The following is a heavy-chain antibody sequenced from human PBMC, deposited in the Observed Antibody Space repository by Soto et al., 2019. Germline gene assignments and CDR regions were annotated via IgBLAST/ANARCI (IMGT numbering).Heavy chain of an antibody. CDR2: ISTASGKT. CDR3: ARGEDY. V-gene: IGHV1-3*04. J-gene: IGHJ4*02. Sequence: QVQLVQSGAEVKKPGASVKVSCKASGYTFTSFNIHWVRQAPGQGLEWMGWISTASGKTEYSQKFQGRVTITRDTSASTAYMELSSLRSEDTAVYYCARGEDYWGQGALVTVSS. CDR1: GYTFTSFN. D-gene: IGHD1-26*01.